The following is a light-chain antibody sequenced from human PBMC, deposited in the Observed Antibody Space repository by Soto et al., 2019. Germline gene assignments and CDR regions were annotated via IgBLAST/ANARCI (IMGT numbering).Light chain of an antibody. J-gene: IGKJ1*01. V-gene: IGKV3-20*01. CDR3: QQYGSSGT. CDR1: QSVNRTF. Sequence: EXATLSXTASQSVNRTFACYQQKPRHAPSLLIYGASTRATGIPDRFSGSGSGTDFTLTISRLEPEDFAVYYCQQYGSSGTFGQGTKVDI. CDR2: GAS.